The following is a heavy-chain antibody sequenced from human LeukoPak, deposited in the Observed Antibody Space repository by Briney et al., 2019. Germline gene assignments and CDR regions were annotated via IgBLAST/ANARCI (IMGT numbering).Heavy chain of an antibody. CDR3: AKSRQMRWIDF. D-gene: IGHD4-23*01. V-gene: IGHV4-61*02. CDR2: IYSSGST. Sequence: SQTLSLTCTVAGGSISSGSYYWSWIRQPAGKGLEWIGRIYSSGSTNYNPSLKSRVTISVVTSQTQFSLNVDSVTAADTAVYYCAKSRQMRWIDFWGQGTLVVVST. J-gene: IGHJ4*02. CDR1: GGSISSGSYY.